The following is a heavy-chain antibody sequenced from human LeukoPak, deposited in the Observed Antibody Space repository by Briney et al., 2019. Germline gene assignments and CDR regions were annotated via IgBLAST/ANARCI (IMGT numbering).Heavy chain of an antibody. D-gene: IGHD5-18*01. Sequence: ISWVRQAPGQGLEWMGGIVPIFGTANYAQKFQGRVTITADKSTSTAYMELSSLRSEDTAVYYCGYSYGMTFDYWGQGTLVTVSS. J-gene: IGHJ4*02. V-gene: IGHV1-69*06. CDR2: IVPIFGTA. CDR3: GYSYGMTFDY.